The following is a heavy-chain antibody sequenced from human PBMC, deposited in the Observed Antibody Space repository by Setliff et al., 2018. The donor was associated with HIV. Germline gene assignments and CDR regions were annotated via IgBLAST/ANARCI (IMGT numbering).Heavy chain of an antibody. CDR3: ARAFCTAGTTQCYYYMDV. J-gene: IGHJ6*03. CDR1: RFTFSTYA. Sequence: GGSLRLSCAASRFTFSTYAMHWVRQAPGKGLGWVAIISYDGNNKYYADSVKGRFTISRDNSKNTLFLQMNSLRADDTAVYYCARAFCTAGTTQCYYYMDVWGKGTTVTVSS. CDR2: ISYDGNNK. V-gene: IGHV3-30*01. D-gene: IGHD1-1*01.